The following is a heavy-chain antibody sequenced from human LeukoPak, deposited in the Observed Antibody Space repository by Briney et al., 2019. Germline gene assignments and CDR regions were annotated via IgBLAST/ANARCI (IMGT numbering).Heavy chain of an antibody. CDR3: ARGRSAAGDAFDI. D-gene: IGHD6-13*01. Sequence: SETLSLTCAVYGGSFSGYYWGWIRQPPGKGLEWIGEINHSGSTNYNPSLKSRVTISVDTSKNQFSLKLSSVTAADTAVYYCARGRSAAGDAFDIWGQGSMVTVSP. V-gene: IGHV4-34*01. CDR1: GGSFSGYY. CDR2: INHSGST. J-gene: IGHJ3*02.